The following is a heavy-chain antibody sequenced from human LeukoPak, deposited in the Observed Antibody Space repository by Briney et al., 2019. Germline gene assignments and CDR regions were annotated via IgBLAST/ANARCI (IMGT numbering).Heavy chain of an antibody. D-gene: IGHD4-17*01. J-gene: IGHJ4*02. CDR3: ARDWASVTQASLDY. V-gene: IGHV3-7*03. Sequence: GGSLRLSCAASGSTFSSYWVSWVRQAPGKGLEWVAYIKEDGSEKFYVDSVKGRFTVSRDNAKNSLYLEMSSLRAEDTAVYYCARDWASVTQASLDYWGQGTLVTVSS. CDR1: GSTFSSYW. CDR2: IKEDGSEK.